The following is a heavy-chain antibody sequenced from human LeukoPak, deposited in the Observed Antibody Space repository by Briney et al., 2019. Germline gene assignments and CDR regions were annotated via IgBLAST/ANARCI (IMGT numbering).Heavy chain of an antibody. J-gene: IGHJ3*02. CDR3: AKVGGWYTAHGAFDI. D-gene: IGHD6-19*01. CDR2: ISWNSGSI. V-gene: IGHV3-9*01. CDR1: GFTFDDYA. Sequence: GRSLRLSCAASGFTFDDYAMHWVRQAPGKGLEWASGISWNSGSIGYADSVKGRFTISRDNAKNSLYLQMNSLRAEDTALYYCAKVGGWYTAHGAFDIWGQGTMVTVSS.